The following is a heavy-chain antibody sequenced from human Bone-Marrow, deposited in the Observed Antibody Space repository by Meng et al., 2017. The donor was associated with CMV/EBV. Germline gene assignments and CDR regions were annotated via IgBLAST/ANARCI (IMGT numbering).Heavy chain of an antibody. CDR1: GFTFRNYW. CDR2: VNEDGSTT. V-gene: IGHV3-74*01. CDR3: VRDGHSWNFDY. D-gene: IGHD6-13*01. J-gene: IGHJ4*02. Sequence: GESLKISCAVSGFTFRNYWMHWVRQAPGKGLAWVSRVNEDGSTTIYADSVKGRFTISRDNAKNTLYLQMNTLRVEDTAVYYCVRDGHSWNFDYWGQGSLVTVSS.